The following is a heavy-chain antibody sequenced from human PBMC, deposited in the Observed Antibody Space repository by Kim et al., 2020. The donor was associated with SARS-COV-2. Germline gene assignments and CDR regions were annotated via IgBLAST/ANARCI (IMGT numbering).Heavy chain of an antibody. CDR3: ARQRTIFGVVSGFDY. D-gene: IGHD3-3*01. CDR1: GYSFTSYW. J-gene: IGHJ4*02. CDR2: IDPSDSYT. V-gene: IGHV5-10-1*01. Sequence: GESLKISCKGSGYSFTSYWISWVRQMPGKGLEWMGRIDPSDSYTNYSPSFQGHVTISADKSISTAYLQWSSLKASDTAMYYCARQRTIFGVVSGFDYWGQGTLVTVSS.